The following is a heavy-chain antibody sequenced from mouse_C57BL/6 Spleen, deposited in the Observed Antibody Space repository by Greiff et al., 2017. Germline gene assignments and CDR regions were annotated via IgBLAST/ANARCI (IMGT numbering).Heavy chain of an antibody. J-gene: IGHJ4*01. CDR3: ARLGGYYAMDY. D-gene: IGHD1-1*02. CDR2: ISSGSSTI. V-gene: IGHV5-17*01. CDR1: GFTFSDYG. Sequence: EVQVVESGGGLVKPGGSLKLSCAASGFTFSDYGMHWVRQAPEKGLEWVAYISSGSSTIYYADTVKGRFTISRDNAKNTLFLQMTSLRSEDPAMYYCARLGGYYAMDYWGQGTSVTVAS.